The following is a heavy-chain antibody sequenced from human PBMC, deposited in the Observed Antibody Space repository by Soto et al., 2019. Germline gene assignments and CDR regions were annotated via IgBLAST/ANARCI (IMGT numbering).Heavy chain of an antibody. Sequence: GGSLRLSCAASGFTFSDYYMSWIRQAPGKGLEWVSYISSSGSTIYYADSVKGRFTISRANAKNSLYLQMNSLRAEDTAVYYCARDSRLRTVAGPDAFDIWGQGTMVTVSS. CDR1: GFTFSDYY. CDR2: ISSSGSTI. J-gene: IGHJ3*02. D-gene: IGHD2-2*01. CDR3: ARDSRLRTVAGPDAFDI. V-gene: IGHV3-11*01.